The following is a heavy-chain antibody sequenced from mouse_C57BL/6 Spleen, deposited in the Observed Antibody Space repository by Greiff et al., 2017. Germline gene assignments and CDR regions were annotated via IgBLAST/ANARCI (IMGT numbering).Heavy chain of an antibody. CDR2: INPNNGGT. D-gene: IGHD1-1*01. CDR3: ARGGVTTVFDY. J-gene: IGHJ2*01. V-gene: IGHV1-26*01. Sequence: VQLKQSGPELVKPGASVKISCKASGYTFTDYYMNWVKQSHGKSLEWIGDINPNNGGTSYNQKFKGKATLTVDKSSSTAYMELRSLTSEDSAVYYCARGGVTTVFDYWGQGTTLTVSS. CDR1: GYTFTDYY.